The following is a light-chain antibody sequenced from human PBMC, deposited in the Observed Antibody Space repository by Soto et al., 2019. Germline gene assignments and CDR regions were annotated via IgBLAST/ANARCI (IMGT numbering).Light chain of an antibody. Sequence: QSVLTQPASVSVPPGQSITMSCTGTNSDVGSYDYVSWYQQYPGKAPKVIIYEVRNRPSGVSDRFSASKSGNTASLTISGLQAEDEAVYYCSSYTSTSTLYVFGSGTKVTVL. CDR2: EVR. CDR3: SSYTSTSTLYV. V-gene: IGLV2-14*01. CDR1: NSDVGSYDY. J-gene: IGLJ1*01.